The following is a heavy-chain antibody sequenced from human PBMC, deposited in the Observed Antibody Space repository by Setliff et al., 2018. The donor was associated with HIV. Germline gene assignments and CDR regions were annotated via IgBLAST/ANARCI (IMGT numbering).Heavy chain of an antibody. V-gene: IGHV4-38-2*01. CDR3: ARGPPAEDYYYYMDV. J-gene: IGHJ6*03. Sequence: SETLSLTCAVSGYSISSGYYWGWIRQPPGKGLEWIGSIYHSGSTNYNPSLKSRVTISVDTSKRQFSLNLTSVTAADTAVYYCARGPPAEDYYYYMDVWDKGTTVTVSS. CDR2: IYHSGST. CDR1: GYSISSGYY.